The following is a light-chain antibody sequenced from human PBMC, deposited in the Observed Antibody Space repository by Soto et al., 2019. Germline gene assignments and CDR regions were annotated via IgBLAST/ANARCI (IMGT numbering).Light chain of an antibody. Sequence: DIQMTQAPSSLSASVGDRVTITCRASQSISSYLNWYQQKPGKAPKLLIYAASSLQSGVPSRFSGSGSGTDFTLTISSLQPEDFAPYYCQQSYSTPVTFGQGTKVE. CDR3: QQSYSTPVT. J-gene: IGKJ1*01. V-gene: IGKV1-39*01. CDR2: AAS. CDR1: QSISSY.